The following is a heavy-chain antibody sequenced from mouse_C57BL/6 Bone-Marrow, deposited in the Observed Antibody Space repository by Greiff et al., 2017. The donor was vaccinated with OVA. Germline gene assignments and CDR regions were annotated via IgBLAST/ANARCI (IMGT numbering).Heavy chain of an antibody. CDR3: ATREDDTTVGKAWIAY. V-gene: IGHV1-62-2*01. D-gene: IGHD1-1*01. Sequence: QVQLQQSGAELVKPGASVKLSCKASGYTFTEYTIHWVKQRPGQGLEWIGWFYPGSGSIKYNEKFKDKATLTADKYSSTVYMELSSLTSADSAVSSCATREDDTTVGKAWIAYWGQGTLVTVSA. J-gene: IGHJ3*01. CDR2: FYPGSGSI. CDR1: GYTFTEYT.